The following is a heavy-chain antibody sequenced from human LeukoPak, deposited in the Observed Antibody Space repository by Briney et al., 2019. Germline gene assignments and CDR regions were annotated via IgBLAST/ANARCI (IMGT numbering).Heavy chain of an antibody. V-gene: IGHV3-15*05. CDR3: LTVNSYVCY. Sequence: PGGSLRLSCTASGFFFNNAWMDWVRQAPGKGLEWVGRIKSNPDGGTTDYAAPVKGRFTISRDDSKNTIYLQMFSLRIEDTAVYYCLTVNSYVCYWGQGALVTVSS. D-gene: IGHD3-16*01. CDR2: IKSNPDGGTT. CDR1: GFFFNNAW. J-gene: IGHJ4*02.